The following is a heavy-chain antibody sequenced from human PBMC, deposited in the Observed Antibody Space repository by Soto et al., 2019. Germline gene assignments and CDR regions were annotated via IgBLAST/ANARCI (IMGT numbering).Heavy chain of an antibody. J-gene: IGHJ5*02. CDR3: ASKRLCTGGHCWNWFDP. D-gene: IGHD2-8*02. CDR1: RVSMSDYF. CDR2: IFHTGST. Sequence: SETLSLTCTVSRVSMSDYFWSWIRQPPGKGLEWIGYIFHTGSTNYNPSLKSRVTISLDTSKKQFSLKLNSVTAADTAVYYCASKRLCTGGHCWNWFDPWGQGTLVTVSS. V-gene: IGHV4-4*09.